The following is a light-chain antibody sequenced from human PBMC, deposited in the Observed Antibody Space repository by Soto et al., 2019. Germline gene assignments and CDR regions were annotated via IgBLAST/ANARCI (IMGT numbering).Light chain of an antibody. CDR2: GAS. CDR3: QQYGSSPRT. CDR1: QSVSSSY. Sequence: EIVLTQSPGTLYLSPGERATLSCRASQSVSSSYLAWYQHKPGQAPRLLIYGASSRATGIPDRFSGSGSGTDFTLTISRLEPEDFEVYYCQQYGSSPRTFGQGTKVEIK. J-gene: IGKJ1*01. V-gene: IGKV3-20*01.